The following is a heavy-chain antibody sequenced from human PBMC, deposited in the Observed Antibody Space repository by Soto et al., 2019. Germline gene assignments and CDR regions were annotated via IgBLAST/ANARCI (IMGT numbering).Heavy chain of an antibody. CDR1: GGSISSSSYF. D-gene: IGHD6-13*01. Sequence: PSETLSLTCSVSGGSISSSSYFWGWIRQPPGKGLEWIATISYIGNTYYSPSLKSRVIISVDTSKNQFSLELYSVTATDRDVYFCAARGARIGEGGVSTGFDPGGQGTLVTVSS. CDR2: ISYIGNT. CDR3: AARGARIGEGGVSTGFDP. V-gene: IGHV4-39*01. J-gene: IGHJ5*02.